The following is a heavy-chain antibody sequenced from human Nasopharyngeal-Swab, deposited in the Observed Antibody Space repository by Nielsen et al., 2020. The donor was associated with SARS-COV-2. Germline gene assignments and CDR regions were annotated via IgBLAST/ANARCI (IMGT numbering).Heavy chain of an antibody. CDR2: ISYDGSNK. CDR3: AKAHGGGFYYYYMDV. V-gene: IGHV3-30*18. D-gene: IGHD2-15*01. Sequence: GESLKISCAASRFTFSSYGMHWVRQAPGKGLEWVAVISYDGSNKYYADSVKGRFTISRDNSKNTLYLQMNSLRAEDTAVYYCAKAHGGGFYYYYMDVWGKGTTVTVSS. J-gene: IGHJ6*03. CDR1: RFTFSSYG.